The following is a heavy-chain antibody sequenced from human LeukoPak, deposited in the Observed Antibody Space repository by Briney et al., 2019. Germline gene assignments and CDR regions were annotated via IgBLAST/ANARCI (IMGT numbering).Heavy chain of an antibody. CDR3: AKEAAYYYDSSGPFDY. Sequence: GGSLRLSCAASGFTFSSYWIHWVRQAPGKGLVWVSRINSDGSSTTYADSVKGRFTISRDNSKNSLYLQMNSLRTEDTALYYCAKEAAYYYDSSGPFDYWGQGTLVTVSS. V-gene: IGHV3-74*01. CDR2: INSDGSST. D-gene: IGHD3-22*01. CDR1: GFTFSSYW. J-gene: IGHJ4*02.